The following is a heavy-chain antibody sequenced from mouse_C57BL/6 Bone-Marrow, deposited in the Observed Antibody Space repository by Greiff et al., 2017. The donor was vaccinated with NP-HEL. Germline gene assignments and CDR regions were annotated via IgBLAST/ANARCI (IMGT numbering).Heavy chain of an antibody. CDR3: ARGLLLLRSMDY. CDR2: ISDGGSYT. Sequence: EVQGVESGGGLVKPGGSLKLSCAASGFTFSSYAMSWVRQTPEKRLEWVATISDGGSYTYYPDNVKGRFTISRDNAKNNLYLQMSHLKSEDTAMYYCARGLLLLRSMDYWGQGTSVTVSS. V-gene: IGHV5-4*01. CDR1: GFTFSSYA. J-gene: IGHJ4*01. D-gene: IGHD1-1*01.